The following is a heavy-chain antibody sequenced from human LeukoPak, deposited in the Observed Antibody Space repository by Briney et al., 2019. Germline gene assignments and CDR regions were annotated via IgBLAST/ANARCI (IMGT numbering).Heavy chain of an antibody. Sequence: APAKVSRKASGYTFTGYYMHWVRQAPGQGLEWMGWINPNSGGTNYAQKFQGRVTMTRDTSISTAYMELSRLRSDDTAVYYCARDYYDSSGSDAFDIWGQGTMVTVSS. J-gene: IGHJ3*02. CDR2: INPNSGGT. V-gene: IGHV1-2*02. CDR3: ARDYYDSSGSDAFDI. D-gene: IGHD3-22*01. CDR1: GYTFTGYY.